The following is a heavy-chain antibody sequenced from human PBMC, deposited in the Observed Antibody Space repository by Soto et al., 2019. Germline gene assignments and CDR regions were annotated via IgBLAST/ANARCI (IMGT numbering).Heavy chain of an antibody. V-gene: IGHV5-51*01. CDR1: GYTFSNFW. Sequence: PGESLKISCRCSGYTFSNFWIAWVRHLPGKGLEWMGIIYPGDHETRYSPSFHGKVTISADKSINTAYLQWSSLEASDSAFYYCARSPRSSPHFAYRGQRALVTVSS. CDR2: IYPGDHET. J-gene: IGHJ4*02. CDR3: ARSPRSSPHFAY. D-gene: IGHD6-13*01.